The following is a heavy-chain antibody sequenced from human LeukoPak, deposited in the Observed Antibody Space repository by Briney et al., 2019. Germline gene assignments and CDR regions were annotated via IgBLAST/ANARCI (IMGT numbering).Heavy chain of an antibody. CDR3: AKTGWRGGGTFNEFDP. CDR2: LFSSGTT. CDR1: GGSFSSGDYS. J-gene: IGHJ5*02. D-gene: IGHD1-14*01. V-gene: IGHV4-61*02. Sequence: SQTLSLTCTVSGGSFSSGDYSWNWIRQPAGQGLEWIGRLFSSGTTNYNPSLQSRVTISVDTSKNQFSLKLSSVTAADTAVYYCAKTGWRGGGTFNEFDPWGQGTLVTVSS.